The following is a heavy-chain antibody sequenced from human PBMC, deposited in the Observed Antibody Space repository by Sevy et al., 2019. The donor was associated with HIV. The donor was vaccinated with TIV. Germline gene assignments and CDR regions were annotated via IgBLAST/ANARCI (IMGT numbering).Heavy chain of an antibody. CDR2: ISWNSGSI. D-gene: IGHD5-12*01. CDR3: AKENTVASGAFDI. CDR1: GFTFDDYA. J-gene: IGHJ3*02. Sequence: GGSLRLSCAASGFTFDDYAMLWVRQAPGKGLEWVSGISWNSGSIGYADSVKGRFTISRDNAKNSLYLQMNSLRAEDTALYYCAKENTVASGAFDIWGQGTMVTVSS. V-gene: IGHV3-9*01.